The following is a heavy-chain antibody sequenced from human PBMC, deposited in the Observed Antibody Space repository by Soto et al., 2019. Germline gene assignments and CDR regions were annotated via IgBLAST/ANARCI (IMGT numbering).Heavy chain of an antibody. J-gene: IGHJ4*02. CDR1: GGSISSSNW. CDR2: IYHSGST. CDR3: ARRLASGLYYFDY. Sequence: SETLSLTCAVSGGSISSSNWWSWVRQPPGKGLEWIGEIYHSGSTNYNPSLKSRVTISVDKSKNQFSLKLSSVTAADTAVYYCARRLASGLYYFDYWGQGTLVTVS. V-gene: IGHV4-4*02.